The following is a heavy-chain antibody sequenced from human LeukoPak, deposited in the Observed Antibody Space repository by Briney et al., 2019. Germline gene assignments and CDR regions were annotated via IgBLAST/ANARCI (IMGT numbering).Heavy chain of an antibody. CDR1: VYTFTSYY. Sequence: ASVKVSCKASVYTFTSYYMHWVRQALGQGLEWMGWIIAYNVNTNYAQKLQGRVTMTTDTSTSTAYLYLRSLRSDDTAVYYCARGSPPGSWYTPLDYWGQGTLVSDPS. CDR3: ARGSPPGSWYTPLDY. CDR2: IIAYNVNT. J-gene: IGHJ4*02. D-gene: IGHD6-13*01. V-gene: IGHV1-18*04.